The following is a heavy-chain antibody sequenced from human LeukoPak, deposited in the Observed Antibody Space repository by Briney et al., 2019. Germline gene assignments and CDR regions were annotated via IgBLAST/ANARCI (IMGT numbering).Heavy chain of an antibody. CDR2: IIWNSGSI. Sequence: SLRLSCAASGFTFDDYAMHWVRQAPGKGLEWVSGIIWNSGSIGYSDPVKGRFTISRDNAKTSLYLQMNSLRAEDMALYYCAKESVTSGDFDYWGQGTLVTVSS. CDR3: AKESVTSGDFDY. J-gene: IGHJ4*02. CDR1: GFTFDDYA. V-gene: IGHV3-9*03. D-gene: IGHD4-11*01.